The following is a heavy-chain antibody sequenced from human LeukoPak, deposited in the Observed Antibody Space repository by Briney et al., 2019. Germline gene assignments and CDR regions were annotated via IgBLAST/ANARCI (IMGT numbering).Heavy chain of an antibody. CDR1: GGSISSSSYY. Sequence: SETLSLTCTVSGGSISSSSYYWGWIRQPPGKGLEWIGSIYYSGSTYYNPSLKSRVTISVDTSKNQFSLKLSSVTAADTAVYYCARLDYYDSGTFDYWGQGTLVIVSS. CDR3: ARLDYYDSGTFDY. J-gene: IGHJ4*02. D-gene: IGHD3-22*01. V-gene: IGHV4-39*01. CDR2: IYYSGST.